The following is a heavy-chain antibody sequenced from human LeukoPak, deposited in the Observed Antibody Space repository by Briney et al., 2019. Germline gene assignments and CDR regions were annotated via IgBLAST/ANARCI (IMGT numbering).Heavy chain of an antibody. CDR1: GGSFSGYY. J-gene: IGHJ5*02. V-gene: IGHV4-34*01. CDR2: INHSGST. CDR3: ARGERSGSYYLRFDP. Sequence: SETLSLTCAVYGGSFSGYYWSWIRQPPGKGLEWIGEINHSGSTNYNPSLKSRVTISVDTSKNQFSPKLSSVTAADTAVYYCARGERSGSYYLRFDPWGQGTLVTVSS. D-gene: IGHD3-10*01.